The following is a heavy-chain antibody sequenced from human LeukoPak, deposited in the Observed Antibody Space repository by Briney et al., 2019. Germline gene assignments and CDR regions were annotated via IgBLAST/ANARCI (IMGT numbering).Heavy chain of an antibody. Sequence: GGSLRLSCAASGFTFSSYSMHWVRQAPGKGLEWVAVISYDGSNKYYADSVKGRFTISRDNSKNTLYLQMNSLRAEDTAVYYCTRPLTLNLWFGESSPEAFDIWGQGTMVTVPS. V-gene: IGHV3-30*04. J-gene: IGHJ3*02. D-gene: IGHD3-10*01. CDR1: GFTFSSYS. CDR3: TRPLTLNLWFGESSPEAFDI. CDR2: ISYDGSNK.